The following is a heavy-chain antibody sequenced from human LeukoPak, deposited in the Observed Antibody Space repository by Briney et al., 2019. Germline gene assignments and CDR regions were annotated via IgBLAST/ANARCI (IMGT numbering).Heavy chain of an antibody. D-gene: IGHD5-24*01. CDR1: GDTFTSDD. J-gene: IGHJ4*02. CDR2: INPSGGST. CDR3: ARGDGYNFYHFDY. Sequence: GASVKVSCKASGDTFTSDDMHWVRQAAGQGVEGWGIINPSGGSTSYAQKFQGRVTMTRDMSTSTVYMELSSLRSEDTAVYYCARGDGYNFYHFDYWGQGTLVTVSS. V-gene: IGHV1-46*01.